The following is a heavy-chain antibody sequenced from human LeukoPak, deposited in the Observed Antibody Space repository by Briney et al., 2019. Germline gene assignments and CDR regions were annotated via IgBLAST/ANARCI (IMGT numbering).Heavy chain of an antibody. J-gene: IGHJ5*02. D-gene: IGHD6-19*01. Sequence: SETLSLTCTVSGGSISSYYWSWIRQPPGKGLEWIGYIYYSGSTNYNPSLKSRVTISVDTSKNQFSLKLSSVTAADTAVYYCARDGIAVAGPNWFDPWGQGTLVTVSS. CDR3: ARDGIAVAGPNWFDP. V-gene: IGHV4-59*01. CDR2: IYYSGST. CDR1: GGSISSYY.